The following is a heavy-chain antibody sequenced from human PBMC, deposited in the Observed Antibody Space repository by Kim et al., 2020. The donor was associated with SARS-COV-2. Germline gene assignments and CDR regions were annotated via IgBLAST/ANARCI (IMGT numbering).Heavy chain of an antibody. CDR1: GFTFSSSG. J-gene: IGHJ4*02. Sequence: GGSLRLSCAASGFTFSSSGMHWVRQPPGKGLEWVALISYDGSAEFYGDSVKGRFTISRANSKNTLYLQMNDLRAEDTAVYYCARSQRKQLWSDWGDYWGQGTLVTVSP. CDR2: ISYDGSAE. CDR3: ARSQRKQLWSDWGDY. V-gene: IGHV3-30*03. D-gene: IGHD2-21*01.